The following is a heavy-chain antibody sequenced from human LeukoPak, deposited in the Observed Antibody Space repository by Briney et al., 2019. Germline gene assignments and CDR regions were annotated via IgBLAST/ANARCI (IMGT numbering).Heavy chain of an antibody. CDR2: IGDSGIST. Sequence: GGSLRLPCGTSGFTFRNHAMSWVRQAPGKGLEWVSAIGDSGISTFYADSVKGRFTVSRDNSKNTLYLQMGSLTAEDMAVYYCARGGRETTVTTWVEYWGQGTLVTVSS. V-gene: IGHV3-23*01. D-gene: IGHD4-17*01. CDR3: ARGGRETTVTTWVEY. CDR1: GFTFRNHA. J-gene: IGHJ4*02.